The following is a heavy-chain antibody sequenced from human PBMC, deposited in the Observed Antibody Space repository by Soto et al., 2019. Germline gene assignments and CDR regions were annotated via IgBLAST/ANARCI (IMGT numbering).Heavy chain of an antibody. CDR1: GFTFSSYA. CDR3: AKGRFGWYCSGGSCSGFDY. J-gene: IGHJ4*02. D-gene: IGHD2-15*01. V-gene: IGHV3-23*01. CDR2: ISGSGGST. Sequence: GGSLRLSCAASGFTFSSYAMSWVRQAPGKGLEWVSAISGSGGSTYYADSVKGRFTISRDNSKNTLYLQMNSLRAEDTAVYYCAKGRFGWYCSGGSCSGFDYWGQGTLVTVSS.